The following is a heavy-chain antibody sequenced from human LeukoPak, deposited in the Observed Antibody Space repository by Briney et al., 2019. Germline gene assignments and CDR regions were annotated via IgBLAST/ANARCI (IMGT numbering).Heavy chain of an antibody. Sequence: SETLSLTCAVYGGSFSGYYWSWIRQPPGKGLEWIGEINHSGSTNYNPSLRSRATISLDTPKNQFSLRLKSVTAADTAVYYCARDRITIFGVVIYMDVWGKGTTVTVSS. D-gene: IGHD3-3*01. CDR2: INHSGST. J-gene: IGHJ6*03. CDR1: GGSFSGYY. CDR3: ARDRITIFGVVIYMDV. V-gene: IGHV4-34*01.